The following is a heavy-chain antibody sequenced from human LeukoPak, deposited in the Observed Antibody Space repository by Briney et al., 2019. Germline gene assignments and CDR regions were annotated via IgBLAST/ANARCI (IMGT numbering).Heavy chain of an antibody. J-gene: IGHJ5*02. Sequence: GGSLRLSCAASGFTFSSYSMNWVRQAPGKGLEWVSYISSSSSTIYYADSVKGRFTISRDNAKNSLYLQMNSLRAEDTAVYYCARGGYCSGGSCYPWSDPWGQGTLVTVSS. V-gene: IGHV3-48*01. D-gene: IGHD2-15*01. CDR3: ARGGYCSGGSCYPWSDP. CDR2: ISSSSSTI. CDR1: GFTFSSYS.